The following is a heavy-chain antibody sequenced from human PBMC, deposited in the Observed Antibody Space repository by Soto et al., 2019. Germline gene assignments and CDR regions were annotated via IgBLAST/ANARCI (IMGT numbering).Heavy chain of an antibody. CDR1: GYTFTSYD. D-gene: IGHD2-2*01. Sequence: ASVKVSCKASGYTFTSYDINWVRQATGQGLEWMGWMNPNSGNTGYAQKFQGRVTMTRNTSISTAYMELSSLRSEDTAVYYCARGPISVLPAASYYYYYYMDVWGKGTTVTVSS. J-gene: IGHJ6*03. CDR3: ARGPISVLPAASYYYYYYMDV. CDR2: MNPNSGNT. V-gene: IGHV1-8*01.